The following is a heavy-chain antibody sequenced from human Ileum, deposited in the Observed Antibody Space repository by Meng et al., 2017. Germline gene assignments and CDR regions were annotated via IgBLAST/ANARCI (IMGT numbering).Heavy chain of an antibody. CDR3: ARGIGDIRVGFDY. D-gene: IGHD5-12*01. V-gene: IGHV4-4*02. J-gene: IGHJ4*02. CDR2: IFHGGTT. Sequence: QVQLQESGPGLANPSAPLSLTCAVSGDSISSGNWWNWVRQSPGKGLEWIGEIFHGGTTNYNPSLKNRVTLLMDKSKNQFSLQLTSVTAADTAVFYCARGIGDIRVGFDYWGQGILVTVSS. CDR1: GDSISSGNW.